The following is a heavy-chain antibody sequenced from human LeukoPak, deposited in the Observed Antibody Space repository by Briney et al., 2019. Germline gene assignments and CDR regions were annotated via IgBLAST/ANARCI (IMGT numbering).Heavy chain of an antibody. CDR3: ARYVVYGSGKYYFDY. CDR2: INYSGST. CDR1: GGSVSSTTYF. J-gene: IGHJ4*02. Sequence: SETLSLTCTVSGGSVSSTTYFWSWIRQPPGKGLEWIASINYSGSTYYNPSLKRRVTISVDTSENQFSLKLSSVTAADTAVYYCARYVVYGSGKYYFDYWGQGTLVTVSS. V-gene: IGHV4-39*01. D-gene: IGHD3-10*01.